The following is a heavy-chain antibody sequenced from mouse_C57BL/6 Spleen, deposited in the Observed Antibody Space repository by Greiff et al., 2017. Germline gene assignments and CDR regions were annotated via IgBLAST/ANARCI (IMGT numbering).Heavy chain of an antibody. Sequence: VQRVESGAELVKPGASVKISCKASGYAFSSYWMNWVKQRPGKGLEWIGQLYPGDGDTNYNGKFKGKATLTADKSSSTAYMQLSSLTSEDSAVYFCARSPTLVANEFDYWGQGTTLTVSS. D-gene: IGHD1-1*01. CDR3: ARSPTLVANEFDY. CDR1: GYAFSSYW. J-gene: IGHJ2*01. V-gene: IGHV1-80*01. CDR2: LYPGDGDT.